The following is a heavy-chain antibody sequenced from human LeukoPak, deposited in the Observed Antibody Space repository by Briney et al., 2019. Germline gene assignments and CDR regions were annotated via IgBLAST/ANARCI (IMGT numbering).Heavy chain of an antibody. CDR1: GGSFSGYY. Sequence: SETLSLTCAVYGGSFSGYYWSWIRQPPGKGLEWIGEINHSGSTNYNPSLKSRVTISVDTSKNQFSLKLSSVTAADTAVYYCVSGSYLNWFDPWGQGTLVTVSS. D-gene: IGHD1-26*01. V-gene: IGHV4-34*01. J-gene: IGHJ5*02. CDR2: INHSGST. CDR3: VSGSYLNWFDP.